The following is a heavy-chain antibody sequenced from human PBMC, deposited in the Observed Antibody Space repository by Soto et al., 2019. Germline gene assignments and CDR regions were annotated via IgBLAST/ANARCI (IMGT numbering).Heavy chain of an antibody. D-gene: IGHD6-19*01. CDR3: ERHPYTRGWTYYFDY. CDR1: GGSISSYY. J-gene: IGHJ4*02. V-gene: IGHV4-59*08. Sequence: SETLFLTCSVSGGSISSYYWSWIRQPPGKGLEWIGYIYSSGTTNYNPSLKSRVTISVDTSKNQFSLKLTSVTAADAAVYYCERHPYTRGWTYYFDYWGQGTLVTVSS. CDR2: IYSSGTT.